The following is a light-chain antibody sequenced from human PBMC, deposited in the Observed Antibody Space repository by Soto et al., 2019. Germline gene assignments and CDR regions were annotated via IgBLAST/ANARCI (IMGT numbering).Light chain of an antibody. V-gene: IGKV1-39*01. CDR1: QSIGAY. J-gene: IGKJ2*01. Sequence: DVEMTQSPSSLSASVGDSVTITCRAGQSIGAYLNWYQQKPGRAPNLLIWGATHLQKWVPYKFTGRGSGTDFTLTVSGLQPEDVATYYCQQNYRTPYTLGQGTRVEI. CDR2: GAT. CDR3: QQNYRTPYT.